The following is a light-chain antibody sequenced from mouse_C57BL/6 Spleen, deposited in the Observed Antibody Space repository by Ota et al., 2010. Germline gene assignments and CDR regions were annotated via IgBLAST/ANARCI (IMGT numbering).Light chain of an antibody. CDR1: QDVGTA. CDR3: QQYYSYPLT. CDR2: WAS. Sequence: DIVMTQSHKFMSTSVGDRVSITCKASQDVGTAVAWYQQKPGQSPKLLIYWASTRESGVPDRFTGSGSGTDFTLTISSVKAEDLAVYYCQQYYSYPLTFGAGPAGAET. J-gene: IGKJ5*01. V-gene: IGKV6-25*01.